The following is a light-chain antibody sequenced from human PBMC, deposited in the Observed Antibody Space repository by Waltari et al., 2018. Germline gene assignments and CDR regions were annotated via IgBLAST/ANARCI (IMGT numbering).Light chain of an antibody. Sequence: EVVLTQSPGTLSLSPGERATLSCRASESIGRTLAWYQQKPGQPPRLLVYDASSRATGIPGRFSGSGSGTDCSLTNRRLEPEDCAVYYCQKYGTRPATFGQGTKVEIK. V-gene: IGKV3-20*01. CDR2: DAS. J-gene: IGKJ1*01. CDR1: ESIGRT. CDR3: QKYGTRPAT.